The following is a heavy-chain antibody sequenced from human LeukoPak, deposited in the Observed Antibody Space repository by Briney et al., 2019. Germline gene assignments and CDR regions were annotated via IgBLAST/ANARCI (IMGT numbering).Heavy chain of an antibody. CDR2: IYYSGST. CDR3: ARMLSPRGHWFDP. D-gene: IGHD2-8*01. Sequence: PSETLSLTCSVSGGSISSSSSYWGWIRQPPGKGLEWIGSIYYSGSTYYNPSLKSRVTISVDTSKNQFSLKLTSVTAADTAVYYCARMLSPRGHWFDPWGQGTLVTVSS. J-gene: IGHJ5*02. V-gene: IGHV4-39*01. CDR1: GGSISSSSSY.